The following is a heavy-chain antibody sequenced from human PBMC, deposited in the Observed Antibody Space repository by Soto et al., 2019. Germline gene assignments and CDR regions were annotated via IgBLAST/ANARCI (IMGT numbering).Heavy chain of an antibody. CDR2: IYYSGST. D-gene: IGHD1-1*01. Sequence: SETMSLTCSVAGGSISSYYWSWIRQTPGKGLEWIGYIYYSGSTNYNPSLKSRVTISVDTSKNQFSLKMSSVTAADTAVYYCARLATRSYFDYWGQGTLVTVSS. V-gene: IGHV4-59*01. CDR1: GGSISSYY. CDR3: ARLATRSYFDY. J-gene: IGHJ4*02.